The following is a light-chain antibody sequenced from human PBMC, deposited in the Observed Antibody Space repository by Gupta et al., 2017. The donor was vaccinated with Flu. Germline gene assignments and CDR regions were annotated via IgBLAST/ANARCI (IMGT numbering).Light chain of an antibody. CDR3: QQYSTSPIT. J-gene: IGKJ4*01. CDR2: CAS. V-gene: IGKV4-1*01. Sequence: DIVVNMSSDYLAVALGVWASINGKSSQSFLHTPNNKHYLAWYQQKPGQPPKLLIYCASTRETGIPDRFSGSGSGTDFTLTIRSLQAEDVAVYYCQQYSTSPITFGGGTKVEIK. CDR1: QSFLHTPNNKHY.